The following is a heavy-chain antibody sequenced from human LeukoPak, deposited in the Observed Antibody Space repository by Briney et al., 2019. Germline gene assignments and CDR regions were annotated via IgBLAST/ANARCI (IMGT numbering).Heavy chain of an antibody. CDR3: ARVAPPLDDYIRGSFPYYFDY. V-gene: IGHV3-23*01. D-gene: IGHD3-16*01. J-gene: IGHJ4*02. Sequence: GGTLRLSCAASRFIFDNYGMTWVREAPGKGLEWVSGISDDGYRTYYADSVKGRFTISRDNSTDTLYMHMSSLRVEDTVVFYCARVAPPLDDYIRGSFPYYFDYWGQGTPVTVSS. CDR2: ISDDGYRT. CDR1: RFIFDNYG.